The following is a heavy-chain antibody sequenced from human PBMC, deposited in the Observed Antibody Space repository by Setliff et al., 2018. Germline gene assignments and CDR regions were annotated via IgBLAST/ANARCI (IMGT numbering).Heavy chain of an antibody. CDR1: GGSFSGYY. Sequence: SETLSLTCAVYGGSFSGYYWSWIRQPPGKGLEWIGSSYHSGSTYYNPSLKSRVTISVETSKNQFSLKLSSVTAADTAVYYCAGDSPLSIAAAGPPFDYWGQGTLVTVSS. J-gene: IGHJ4*02. D-gene: IGHD6-13*01. CDR2: SYHSGST. CDR3: AGDSPLSIAAAGPPFDY. V-gene: IGHV4-34*01.